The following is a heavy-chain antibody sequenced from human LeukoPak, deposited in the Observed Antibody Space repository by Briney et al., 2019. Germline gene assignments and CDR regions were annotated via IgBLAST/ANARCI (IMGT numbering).Heavy chain of an antibody. J-gene: IGHJ4*02. CDR3: AKESYYDSSGSFDY. D-gene: IGHD3-22*01. CDR2: ISASRRT. Sequence: GGSLRLSCAASGFIFSTYAMSWVRQAPGKGLEWVSGISASRRTYYADSVKGRFTISRDYSKNTLYLQMNSLRAEDTAVCYCAKESYYDSSGSFDYWGQGTLVTVSS. V-gene: IGHV3-23*01. CDR1: GFIFSTYA.